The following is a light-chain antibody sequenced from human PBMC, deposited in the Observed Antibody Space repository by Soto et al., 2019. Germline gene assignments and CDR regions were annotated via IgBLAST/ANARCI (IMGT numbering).Light chain of an antibody. CDR1: QSVSSSY. V-gene: IGKV3-20*01. CDR2: GAS. J-gene: IGKJ2*01. CDR3: KQYGSSPRYT. Sequence: EIVLTQSPGTLSLSPGERATLSCRASQSVSSSYLAWYQQKPGQAPRLLIYGASSRATGIPDRFSGSGSGTDFTLTISRLEPEDFAVYYCKQYGSSPRYTFGQGTKLAIK.